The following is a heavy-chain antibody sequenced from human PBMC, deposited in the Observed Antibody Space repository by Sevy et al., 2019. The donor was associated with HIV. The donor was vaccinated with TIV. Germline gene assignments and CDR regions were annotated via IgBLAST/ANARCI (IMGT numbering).Heavy chain of an antibody. Sequence: GGSLRLSCKPSGFTFITYAMNWVRQAPGKGLEWVSTIYGSGGGTYYADSVRGRFTISRDNSKNTLYLQMNTQRTEDTALYYCAGGRYDSSGSFDAFDIWGQGTMVTVSS. CDR3: AGGRYDSSGSFDAFDI. CDR2: IYGSGGGT. CDR1: GFTFITYA. J-gene: IGHJ3*02. V-gene: IGHV3-23*01. D-gene: IGHD3-22*01.